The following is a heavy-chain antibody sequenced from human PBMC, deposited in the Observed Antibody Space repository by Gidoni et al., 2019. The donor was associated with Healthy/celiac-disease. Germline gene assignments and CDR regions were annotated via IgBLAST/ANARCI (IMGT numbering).Heavy chain of an antibody. V-gene: IGHV3-43*01. D-gene: IGHD3-22*01. Sequence: EVQLVESGGVVVQPGGSLRLSCAASGFTFDDYTMHWVRQAPGKGLEWVSLISWDGGSTYYADSVKGRFTISRDNSKNSLYLQMNSLRTEDTALYYCAKGRPYYYDSSEVDYWGQGTLVTVSS. CDR3: AKGRPYYYDSSEVDY. J-gene: IGHJ4*02. CDR2: ISWDGGST. CDR1: GFTFDDYT.